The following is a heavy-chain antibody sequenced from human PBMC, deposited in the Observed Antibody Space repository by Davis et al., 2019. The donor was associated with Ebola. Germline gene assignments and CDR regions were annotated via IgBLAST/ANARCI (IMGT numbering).Heavy chain of an antibody. Sequence: PSETLSLTCAVYGGSFSGYYWSWIRQPPGKGLEWIGEINHSGSTNYNPSLKSRVTISVDTSKNQFSLKLSSVTAAGTAVYYCASLYGDYDFDIWGQGTMVTVSS. CDR1: GGSFSGYY. V-gene: IGHV4-34*01. D-gene: IGHD4-17*01. CDR2: INHSGST. J-gene: IGHJ3*02. CDR3: ASLYGDYDFDI.